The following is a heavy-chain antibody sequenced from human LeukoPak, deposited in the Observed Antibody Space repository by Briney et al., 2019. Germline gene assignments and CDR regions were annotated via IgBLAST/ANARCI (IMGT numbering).Heavy chain of an antibody. V-gene: IGHV4-59*01. CDR1: GGSISSYY. CDR3: ARGFIVATIHLDY. J-gene: IGHJ4*02. D-gene: IGHD5-12*01. CDR2: IYYSGST. Sequence: SETLSLTCTVSGGSISSYYWSWIRQPPGKGLEWIGYIYYSGSTNYNPSLKSRVTISADTSKNQFSLKLSSVTAADTAVYYCARGFIVATIHLDYWGQGTLVTVSS.